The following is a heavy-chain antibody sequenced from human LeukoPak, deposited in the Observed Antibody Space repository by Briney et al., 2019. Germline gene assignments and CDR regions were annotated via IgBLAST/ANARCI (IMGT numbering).Heavy chain of an antibody. CDR2: ISSTSSLI. J-gene: IGHJ4*02. Sequence: GGSLRLSCAASGFTFSSFNMNWVRQAPGKVLEWVSSISSTSSLIWYADSLTGRFTISRHNAKHSLYLQMDSLRAEDTAVYYCARYNSGWNDYWGQGSLVTVYS. D-gene: IGHD6-19*01. CDR3: ARYNSGWNDY. CDR1: GFTFSSFN. V-gene: IGHV3-21*01.